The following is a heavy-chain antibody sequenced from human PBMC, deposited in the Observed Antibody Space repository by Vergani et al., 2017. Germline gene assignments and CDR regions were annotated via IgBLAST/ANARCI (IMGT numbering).Heavy chain of an antibody. Sequence: EVQLVESGGGLVQPGGSLRLSCAASGFTFSSYWMSWVRQAPGKGLEWVANIKQDGSEKYYVDSVKGRFTISRDNAKNSLYLQMNSLRAEDTAVYYCARDWEYYGSGSYYKDWGQGTLVTVSS. CDR3: ARDWEYYGSGSYYKD. V-gene: IGHV3-7*03. J-gene: IGHJ4*02. CDR2: IKQDGSEK. D-gene: IGHD3-10*01. CDR1: GFTFSSYW.